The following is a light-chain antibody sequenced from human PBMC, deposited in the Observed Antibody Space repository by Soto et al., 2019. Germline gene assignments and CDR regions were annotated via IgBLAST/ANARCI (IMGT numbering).Light chain of an antibody. CDR1: QSVSSNY. Sequence: EIAWTQSPGTLYLSPGERATLSCRASQSVSSNYLAWYQQKRGQAPRLLIYAASPRATGIPDRLSGSGSGTDFTLTISRLEPEDFAVYFCQLYGSSPPRYTFAQGTKLDIK. CDR2: AAS. J-gene: IGKJ2*01. CDR3: QLYGSSPPRYT. V-gene: IGKV3-20*01.